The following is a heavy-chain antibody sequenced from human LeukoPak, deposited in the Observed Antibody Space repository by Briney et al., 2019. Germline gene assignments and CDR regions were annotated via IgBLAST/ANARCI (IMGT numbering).Heavy chain of an antibody. V-gene: IGHV1-18*01. CDR2: ISAYNGNT. Sequence: ASVKVSCKASGYTFTSYGISWVRQAPGQGLEWMGWISAYNGNTNYAQKPQGRVTMTTDTSTSTAYMELRSLRSDDTAVYYCARTSSTLWLRTPGGDYWGQGTLVTVSS. J-gene: IGHJ4*02. CDR3: ARTSSTLWLRTPGGDY. D-gene: IGHD5-12*01. CDR1: GYTFTSYG.